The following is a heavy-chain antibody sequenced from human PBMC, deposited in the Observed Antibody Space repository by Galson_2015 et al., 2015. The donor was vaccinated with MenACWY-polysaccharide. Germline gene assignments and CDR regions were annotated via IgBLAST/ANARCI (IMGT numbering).Heavy chain of an antibody. Sequence: SLRLSCAASGFTFSSYSMNWVRQAPGKGLGWVSSISSSSSYIYYADSVKGRFTISRDNAKNSLYLQMNSLRAEDTAVYYCARANDYPDYYYYGMDVWSQGTTVTVSS. CDR3: ARANDYPDYYYYGMDV. CDR1: GFTFSSYS. V-gene: IGHV3-21*01. CDR2: ISSSSSYI. D-gene: IGHD4-11*01. J-gene: IGHJ6*02.